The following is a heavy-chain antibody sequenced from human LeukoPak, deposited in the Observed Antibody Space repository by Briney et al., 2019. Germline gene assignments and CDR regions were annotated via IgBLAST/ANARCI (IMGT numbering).Heavy chain of an antibody. CDR1: GFTFDDYA. CDR3: AKDVRQQLALDY. Sequence: GGSLRLSCAASGFTFDDYAMHWVRQAPGKGLEWVSGISWNSGSIGYADSVKGRFTISRDNAKNSLYLQMNSLRAEDTALYYCAKDVRQQLALDYWGQGTLVTVSS. J-gene: IGHJ4*02. CDR2: ISWNSGSI. D-gene: IGHD6-13*01. V-gene: IGHV3-9*01.